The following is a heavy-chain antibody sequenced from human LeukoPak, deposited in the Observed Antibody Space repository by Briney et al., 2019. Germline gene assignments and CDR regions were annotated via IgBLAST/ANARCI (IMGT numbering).Heavy chain of an antibody. CDR1: GGSLSGSY. Sequence: SETLSLTCTVSGGSLSGSYWAWIRQPPGKGLEWIGYIFYSGNPIYNPSLKSRISVSVDTSKNQFSLNLNSVTAADTAVYYCARSGTLTAYLHWGQGALVTVSS. CDR3: ARSGTLTAYLH. CDR2: IFYSGNP. V-gene: IGHV4-59*01. J-gene: IGHJ4*02. D-gene: IGHD3-9*01.